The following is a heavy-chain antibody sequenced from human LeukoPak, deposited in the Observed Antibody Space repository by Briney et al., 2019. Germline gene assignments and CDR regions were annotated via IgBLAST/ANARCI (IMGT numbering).Heavy chain of an antibody. J-gene: IGHJ4*02. CDR2: ISYDGSNK. V-gene: IGHV3-30-3*01. D-gene: IGHD4-17*01. CDR3: ARPGLHDYADY. CDR1: GFTFSSYA. Sequence: GRSLRLACAASGFTFSSYAMHWVRQAPGKGLEWVAVISYDGSNKYCADSVKGRFTISRDNSKNTLYLQMNSLRAEDTAVYYCARPGLHDYADYWGQGTLVTVSS.